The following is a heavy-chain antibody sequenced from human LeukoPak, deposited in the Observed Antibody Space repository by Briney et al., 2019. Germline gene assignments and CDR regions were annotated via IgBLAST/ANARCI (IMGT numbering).Heavy chain of an antibody. CDR3: ARTMFGGNSDAFDI. J-gene: IGHJ3*02. D-gene: IGHD4-23*01. CDR1: GYTFTRYF. CDR2: INPSGGST. V-gene: IGHV1-46*01. Sequence: GAAVKLSCKASGYTFTRYFIHWVRQAPGQGLEWMGIINPSGGSTSYAQKFQGRVTMTRDTSTSTVYMELSSLRSEDTAVYYCARTMFGGNSDAFDIWGQGTMVTVSS.